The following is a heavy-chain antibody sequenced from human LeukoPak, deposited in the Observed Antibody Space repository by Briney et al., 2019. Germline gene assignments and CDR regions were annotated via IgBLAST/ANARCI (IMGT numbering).Heavy chain of an antibody. CDR3: ARGAPRSNGWTLDY. Sequence: SHTLSLICTVSGGSIRRYYRSWVPDPAGKALEGVGRLHIRENTNLNPSVTGRVTISLDTSKNQFSLKLNHLTASDTAVYYCARGAPRSNGWTLDYWGQGTLVTVSS. CDR2: LHIRENT. J-gene: IGHJ4*02. CDR1: GGSIRRYY. V-gene: IGHV4-4*07. D-gene: IGHD6-25*01.